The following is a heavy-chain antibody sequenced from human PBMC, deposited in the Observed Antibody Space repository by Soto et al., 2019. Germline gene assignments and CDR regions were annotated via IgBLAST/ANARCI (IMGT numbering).Heavy chain of an antibody. CDR1: GDTFSSYA. Sequence: SVKVSCKASGDTFSSYAISWVRQAPGQGLEWMGGIIPIFGTANYAQKFQGRVTITADKSTSTAYMELSSLRSEDTAVYYCASETYYYDSSGYFDYWGQGTLVTVSS. J-gene: IGHJ4*02. D-gene: IGHD3-22*01. CDR3: ASETYYYDSSGYFDY. CDR2: IIPIFGTA. V-gene: IGHV1-69*06.